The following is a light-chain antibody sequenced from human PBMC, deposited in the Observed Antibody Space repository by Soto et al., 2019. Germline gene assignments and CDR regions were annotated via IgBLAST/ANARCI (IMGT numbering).Light chain of an antibody. J-gene: IGLJ2*01. V-gene: IGLV3-9*01. Sequence: SYELTQPLSVSVALGQTARITCGGNNIGSKNVHWYQQKPGQAPVLVIYRDSNRPSGIPERFSGSNSGNTATLTISRAQAGDEADYYCLLYYSGAVVFGGGTQLTVL. CDR3: LLYYSGAVV. CDR2: RDS. CDR1: NIGSKN.